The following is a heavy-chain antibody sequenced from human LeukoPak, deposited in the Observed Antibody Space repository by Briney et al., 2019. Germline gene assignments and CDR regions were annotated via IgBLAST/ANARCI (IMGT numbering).Heavy chain of an antibody. CDR1: GGTFSSYA. CDR2: IIPIFGTA. V-gene: IGHV1-69*13. D-gene: IGHD2-2*01. Sequence: SVKVSCKASGGTFSSYAISWVRQAPGQGLEWMGGIIPIFGTANYAQKFQGRVTITADESTSTAYMELSSLRSEDTAVYYCARDLVVVVVPAFYYYYYGMDVWGQGTTVTVSS. CDR3: ARDLVVVVVPAFYYYYYGMDV. J-gene: IGHJ6*02.